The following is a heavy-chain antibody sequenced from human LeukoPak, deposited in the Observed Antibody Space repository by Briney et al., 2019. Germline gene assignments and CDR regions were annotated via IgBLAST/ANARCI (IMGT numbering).Heavy chain of an antibody. J-gene: IGHJ5*02. CDR3: ARIGGADVLLWFGESPRWFDP. CDR2: MNPNSGNT. CDR1: EYTFTNYD. Sequence: ASVKVSCKASEYTFTNYDINWVRQATGQGLEWMGWMNPNSGNTGYAQKFQGRVTMTRNTSISTAYMELSSLRSEDTAVYYCARIGGADVLLWFGESPRWFDPWGQGTLVTVSS. D-gene: IGHD3-10*01. V-gene: IGHV1-8*01.